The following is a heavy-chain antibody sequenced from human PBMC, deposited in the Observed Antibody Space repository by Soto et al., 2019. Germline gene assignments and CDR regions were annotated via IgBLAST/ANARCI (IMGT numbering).Heavy chain of an antibody. CDR3: ARGERRHYGSGSYYPFDY. CDR1: GGTFSSYA. J-gene: IGHJ4*02. V-gene: IGHV1-69*13. Sequence: SVKVSCKASGGTFSSYAISWVRQAPGQGLEWMGGIIPIFGTANYAQKFQGRVTITADESTSTAYMELSSLRSEDTAVYYCARGERRHYGSGSYYPFDYWGQGTLVTVSS. CDR2: IIPIFGTA. D-gene: IGHD3-10*01.